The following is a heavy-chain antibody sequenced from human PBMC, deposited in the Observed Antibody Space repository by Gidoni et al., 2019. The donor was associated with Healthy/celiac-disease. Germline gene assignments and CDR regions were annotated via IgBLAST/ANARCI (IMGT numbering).Heavy chain of an antibody. J-gene: IGHJ4*02. V-gene: IGHV3-30-3*01. D-gene: IGHD6-19*01. CDR1: GFTLSSYA. CDR3: ARGGYSSGWCFDY. Sequence: QVQLVESGGGVVQPGRSLRLSCAASGFTLSSYAMHWVRQAPGKGLEWVAVISYDGSNKYYADSVKGRFTISRDNSKNTLYLQMNSLRAEDTAVYYCARGGYSSGWCFDYWGQGTLVTVSS. CDR2: ISYDGSNK.